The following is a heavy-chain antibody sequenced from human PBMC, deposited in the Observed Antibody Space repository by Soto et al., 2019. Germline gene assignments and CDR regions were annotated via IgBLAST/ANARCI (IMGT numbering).Heavy chain of an antibody. CDR3: AVPGDGDFDY. J-gene: IGHJ4*02. Sequence: QVQLQESGPGLVEPSGTLSLTCAVPGASIGTNNWWSWVRQPPGKGLEWIGEVYHGGTTNCNPSLKSRVTISIDNSKNQFSLRLTSMTAADTAVYHCAVPGDGDFDYWSQGTLVTVSS. CDR2: VYHGGTT. V-gene: IGHV4-4*02. CDR1: GASIGTNNW.